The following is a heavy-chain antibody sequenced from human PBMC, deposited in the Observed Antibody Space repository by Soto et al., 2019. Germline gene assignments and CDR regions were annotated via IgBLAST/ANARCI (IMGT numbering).Heavy chain of an antibody. CDR2: TYYRSRWNN. CDR1: GDSVSSNSAA. Sequence: SQPLSLTCAISGDSVSSNSAAWKLVRQSPSRGLEWLGRTYYRSRWNNDYAVSEKSRITVNADTSKSQFSLQLKSVTPEDTAVYYCARTEGYFDYWGQGTPVTVSS. V-gene: IGHV6-1*01. CDR3: ARTEGYFDY. J-gene: IGHJ4*02.